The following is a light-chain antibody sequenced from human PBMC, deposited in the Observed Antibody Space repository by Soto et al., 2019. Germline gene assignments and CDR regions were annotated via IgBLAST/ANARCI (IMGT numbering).Light chain of an antibody. V-gene: IGKV1-39*01. CDR2: AAS. CDR3: QQTYSIPYT. Sequence: DIQMTQSASFLSASVGDRVTIPCRASHSISTYLTWYQQKPGKPPKLLIYAASSLQSGVPSRFSGSGSGTDFTLTISSLQPEDFATYYCQQTYSIPYTFGPGTKLEIK. CDR1: HSISTY. J-gene: IGKJ2*01.